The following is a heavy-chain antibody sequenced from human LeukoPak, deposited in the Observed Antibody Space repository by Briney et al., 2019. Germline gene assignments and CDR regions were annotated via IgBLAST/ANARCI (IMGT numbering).Heavy chain of an antibody. CDR2: ISAYNGNT. CDR1: GGTFSSYA. V-gene: IGHV1-18*01. J-gene: IGHJ4*02. Sequence: ASVKVSCKASGGTFSSYAISWVRQAPGHGLEWMGWISAYNGNTNYAQKLQGRVTMTTDTSTSTAYMELRSLRSDDTAVYYCARVCGIVATICYWGQGTLVTVSS. CDR3: ARVCGIVATICY. D-gene: IGHD5-12*01.